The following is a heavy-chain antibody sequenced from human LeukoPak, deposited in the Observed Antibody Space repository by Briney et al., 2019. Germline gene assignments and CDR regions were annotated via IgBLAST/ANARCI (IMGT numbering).Heavy chain of an antibody. Sequence: GGSLRLSCATSGFTFSSYAMSWVRQAPGKGLEWVSAISGSGGSTYYADSVRGRFTISRDNSKNTLYLQMNSLRAEDTAVYYCAKDSGTTNYYDSSGTFDYWGQGTLVTVSS. CDR1: GFTFSSYA. D-gene: IGHD3-22*01. CDR3: AKDSGTTNYYDSSGTFDY. J-gene: IGHJ4*02. V-gene: IGHV3-23*01. CDR2: ISGSGGST.